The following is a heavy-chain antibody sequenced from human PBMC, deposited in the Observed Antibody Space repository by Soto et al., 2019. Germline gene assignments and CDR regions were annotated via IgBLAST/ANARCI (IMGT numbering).Heavy chain of an antibody. CDR1: GFTFSNYA. CDR3: AKDSRRFDY. J-gene: IGHJ4*02. Sequence: GGSLRLSCAASGFTFSNYAMSWVRQAPGKGLEWVSVISGTDGRTYYADSVKGRFTISRDNSKNTLYLQMNSLRAEDTAVYYCAKDSRRFDYWGQGTVVTVSS. CDR2: ISGTDGRT. V-gene: IGHV3-23*01.